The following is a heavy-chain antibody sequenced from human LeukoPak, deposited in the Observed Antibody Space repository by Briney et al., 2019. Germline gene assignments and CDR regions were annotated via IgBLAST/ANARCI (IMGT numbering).Heavy chain of an antibody. CDR3: AKGPWSGYYEGYFDY. CDR2: ISWNSGSI. CDR1: GFTFDDYA. J-gene: IGHJ4*02. V-gene: IGHV3-9*01. Sequence: PGRSLRLSCAASGFTFDDYAMHWVRQAPGKGLEWVSGISWNSGSIGYADSVKGRFTISRDNAKNSLYLQMNSLRAEDTALYYCAKGPWSGYYEGYFDYWGQGTLVTVSS. D-gene: IGHD3-3*01.